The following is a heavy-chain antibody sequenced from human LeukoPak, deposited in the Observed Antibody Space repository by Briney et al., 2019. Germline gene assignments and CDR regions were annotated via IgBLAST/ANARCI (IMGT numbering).Heavy chain of an antibody. CDR2: ISSSSYI. V-gene: IGHV3-21*01. CDR1: GFTFSSYS. D-gene: IGHD3-9*01. CDR3: ARDKGTVLRYFDWFPLDY. Sequence: GGSLRLSCAASGFTFSSYSMNWVRQAPGKGLEWVSSISSSSYIYYADSVKGRFTISRDNAKNSLYLQMNSLRAEDTAVYYCARDKGTVLRYFDWFPLDYWGQGTLVTVSS. J-gene: IGHJ4*02.